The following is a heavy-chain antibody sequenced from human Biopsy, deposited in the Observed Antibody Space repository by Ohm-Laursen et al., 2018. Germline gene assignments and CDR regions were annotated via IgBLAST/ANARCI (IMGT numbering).Heavy chain of an antibody. CDR1: GGSFTGHY. V-gene: IGHV4-59*11. Sequence: GTLSLTCTVSGGSFTGHYWTWIRQPSGQGLEWIGHVYNGGITNYNPSLKSRVTISKDTSKNQFSLQLSSVTAADTAVYYCARTPRDSFWSGSYKRGLWFDPWGQGTLVTVSS. CDR2: VYNGGIT. D-gene: IGHD3-3*01. CDR3: ARTPRDSFWSGSYKRGLWFDP. J-gene: IGHJ5*02.